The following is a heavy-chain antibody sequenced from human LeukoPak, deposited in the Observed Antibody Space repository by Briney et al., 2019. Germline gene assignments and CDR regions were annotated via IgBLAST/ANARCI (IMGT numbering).Heavy chain of an antibody. J-gene: IGHJ5*02. CDR1: GGSISSYY. CDR2: ISYSGSA. V-gene: IGHV4-59*08. D-gene: IGHD4-23*01. Sequence: SETLSLTCTVSGGSISSYYWSWIRQPPGKGLEWVGYISYSGSANYNPSLKSRVTVPVEKSKNQFFLKLRSVAAADTAVYYFASSTVATGFWFDPWGQGTLVTVSP. CDR3: ASSTVATGFWFDP.